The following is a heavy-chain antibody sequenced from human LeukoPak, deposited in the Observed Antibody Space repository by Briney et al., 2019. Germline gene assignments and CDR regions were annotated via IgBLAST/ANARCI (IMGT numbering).Heavy chain of an antibody. CDR1: GGSFSGYY. D-gene: IGHD6-19*01. Sequence: SETLSLTCAVYGGSFSGYYWSWIRQPPGKGLEWIGEINHSGSTNYNPSLKSRVTISVDTSKNQFSLKLSSVTAADTAVYYCARLPIAVAGTSSYWGQGTLVTVSS. J-gene: IGHJ4*02. CDR2: INHSGST. CDR3: ARLPIAVAGTSSY. V-gene: IGHV4-34*01.